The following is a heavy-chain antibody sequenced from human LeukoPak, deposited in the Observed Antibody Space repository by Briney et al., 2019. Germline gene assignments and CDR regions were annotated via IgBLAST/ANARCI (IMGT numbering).Heavy chain of an antibody. V-gene: IGHV4-30-4*01. CDR1: GCSISSGDYY. J-gene: IGHJ4*02. D-gene: IGHD3-22*01. Sequence: PSETLSLTCTVSGCSISSGDYYWSWIRQPPGKGLEWIGYIYYSGSTYYNPSLKSRVTISVDTSKNQFSLKLSSVTAADTAVYYCARNYYDSSGYPALRYWGQGTLVTVSS. CDR2: IYYSGST. CDR3: ARNYYDSSGYPALRY.